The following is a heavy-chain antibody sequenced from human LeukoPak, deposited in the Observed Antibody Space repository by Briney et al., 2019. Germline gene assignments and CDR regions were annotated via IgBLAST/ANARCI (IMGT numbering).Heavy chain of an antibody. V-gene: IGHV1-69*04. CDR2: IIPILGIA. J-gene: IGHJ6*03. CDR3: ASHTLSSSWFSPYYYYYYMDV. Sequence: GASVKVSCKASGGTFSSYAISWVRQAPGQGLEWMGRIIPILGIANYAQKFQGRVTITTDESTSTAYMELSSLRSEDTAVYYCASHTLSSSWFSPYYYYYYMDVWGKGTTVTVSS. CDR1: GGTFSSYA. D-gene: IGHD6-13*01.